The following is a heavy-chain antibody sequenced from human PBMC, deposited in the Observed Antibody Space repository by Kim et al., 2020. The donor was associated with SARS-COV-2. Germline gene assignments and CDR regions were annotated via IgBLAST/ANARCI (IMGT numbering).Heavy chain of an antibody. D-gene: IGHD2-2*01. CDR1: GFTFSSYG. V-gene: IGHV3-33*05. Sequence: GGSLRLSCAASGFTFSSYGMHWVRQAPGKGLEWVAVISYDGSNKYYADSVKGRFTISRDNSKNTLYLQMNSLRAEDTAVYYCARGGYCSSTSCPWTLPTAPYYYYGMDVWGQGTTVTVSS. CDR3: ARGGYCSSTSCPWTLPTAPYYYYGMDV. CDR2: ISYDGSNK. J-gene: IGHJ6*02.